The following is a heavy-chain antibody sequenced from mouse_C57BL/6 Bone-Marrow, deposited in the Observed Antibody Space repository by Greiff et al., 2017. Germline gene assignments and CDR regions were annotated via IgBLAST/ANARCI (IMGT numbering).Heavy chain of an antibody. V-gene: IGHV1-64*01. CDR3: ARHYGSSPFAY. D-gene: IGHD1-1*01. CDR1: GYTFTSYW. Sequence: QVQLQQPGAELVKPGASVKLSCKASGYTFTSYWMHWVKQRPGQGLEWIGMIHPNSGSTNYNEKFKSKATLTVDKSPSTSYMQLSSLTSDDSAVYYCARHYGSSPFAYWGQGTLVTVSA. CDR2: IHPNSGST. J-gene: IGHJ3*01.